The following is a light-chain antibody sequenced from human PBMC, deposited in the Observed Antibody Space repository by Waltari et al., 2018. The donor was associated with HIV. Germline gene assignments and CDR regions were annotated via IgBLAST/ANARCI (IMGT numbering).Light chain of an antibody. CDR1: NIGSKG. V-gene: IGLV3-21*04. CDR2: YDS. Sequence: SYVLTQPPSVSVAPGKTASITCEAANIGSKGLHWYQQKPGQAPILVIYYDSDRPSGIPERFSGSNSGNTATPTISRVEAGDEADYYCQVWHISTDHWVFGAGTKLTVV. J-gene: IGLJ3*02. CDR3: QVWHISTDHWV.